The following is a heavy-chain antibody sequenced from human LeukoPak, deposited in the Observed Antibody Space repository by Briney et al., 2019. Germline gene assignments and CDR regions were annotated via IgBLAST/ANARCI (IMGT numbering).Heavy chain of an antibody. CDR3: ARDGRRGPQDYFDY. Sequence: SETLSLTCTVSGGSISSYYWSRIRQPPGKGLEWIGYIYYSGSTNYNPSLKSRVTISVDTSKNQFSLKLSSVTAADTAVYYCARDGRRGPQDYFDYWGQGTLVTVSS. V-gene: IGHV4-59*01. J-gene: IGHJ4*02. CDR1: GGSISSYY. D-gene: IGHD3-10*01. CDR2: IYYSGST.